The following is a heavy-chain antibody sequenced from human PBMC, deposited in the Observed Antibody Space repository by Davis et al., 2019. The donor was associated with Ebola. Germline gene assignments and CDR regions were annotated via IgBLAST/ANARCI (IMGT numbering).Heavy chain of an antibody. J-gene: IGHJ3*02. CDR3: ARKSYYYDSSGYHRGAFDI. D-gene: IGHD3-22*01. CDR1: GGSISSYY. Sequence: SETLSLTCTVSGGSISSYYWSWIRQPPGKGLEWIGYIYYSGSTNYNPSLKSRVTISVDTSKNQFSLKLSSVTAADMAVYYCARKSYYYDSSGYHRGAFDIWGQGTMVTVSS. V-gene: IGHV4-59*01. CDR2: IYYSGST.